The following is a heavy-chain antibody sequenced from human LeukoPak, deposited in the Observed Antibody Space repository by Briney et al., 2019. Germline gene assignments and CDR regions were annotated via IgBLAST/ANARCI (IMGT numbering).Heavy chain of an antibody. J-gene: IGHJ4*02. Sequence: TGGSRRLSCAASGFTFSSYWMSWVRQAPGKGLEWVANIKQDGSEKYYVDSVKGRFTISRDNAKNSLYLQMNSLRAEDTAVYYCAKEGYGDSFDYWGQGTLVTVSP. CDR3: AKEGYGDSFDY. D-gene: IGHD4-17*01. CDR2: IKQDGSEK. CDR1: GFTFSSYW. V-gene: IGHV3-7*03.